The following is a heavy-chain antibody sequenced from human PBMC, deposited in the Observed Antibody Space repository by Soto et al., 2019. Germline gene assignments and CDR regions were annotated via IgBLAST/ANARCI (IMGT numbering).Heavy chain of an antibody. V-gene: IGHV4-31*03. Sequence: SETLSLTCTVSGGSISSSSYYWSWIRQHPGKGLEWIGYIYYSGSTYYNPSLKSRVTISVDTSKNQFSLKLSSVTAADTAVYYCARDAGQTAAAGTFDYWGQGTLVTVSS. J-gene: IGHJ4*02. CDR2: IYYSGST. CDR3: ARDAGQTAAAGTFDY. CDR1: GGSISSSSYY. D-gene: IGHD6-13*01.